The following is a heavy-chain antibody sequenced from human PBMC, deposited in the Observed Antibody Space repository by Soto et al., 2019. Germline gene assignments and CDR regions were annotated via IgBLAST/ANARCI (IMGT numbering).Heavy chain of an antibody. Sequence: TLSLTCTVSGGSISSGDYYWSWIRQPPGKALEWIGYIHYGGSTYYNPSLKSRLTISVDTSKNQFSLKLSSVTAADTALYYCARRGGGVPEVYFDDWGQGTLVTVSS. CDR3: ARRGGGVPEVYFDD. CDR2: IHYGGST. CDR1: GGSISSGDYY. V-gene: IGHV4-30-4*01. J-gene: IGHJ4*02. D-gene: IGHD2-15*01.